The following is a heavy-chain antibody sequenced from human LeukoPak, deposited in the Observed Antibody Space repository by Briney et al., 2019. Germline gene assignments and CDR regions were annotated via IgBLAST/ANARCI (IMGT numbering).Heavy chain of an antibody. J-gene: IGHJ6*02. CDR1: GFTFSSYT. V-gene: IGHV3-48*04. CDR3: ARDPGLQYGMDV. D-gene: IGHD2-21*01. Sequence: AGGSLRLSCVASGFTFSSYTTNWVRQVPGKGLEWVSYISSSRTIYYADSVKGRFTISRDNAKNSLYLQMNSLRAEDTAVYYCARDPGLQYGMDVWGQGTTVTVSS. CDR2: ISSSRTI.